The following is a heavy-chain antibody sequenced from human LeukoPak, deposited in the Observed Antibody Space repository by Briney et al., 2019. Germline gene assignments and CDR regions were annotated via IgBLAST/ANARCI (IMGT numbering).Heavy chain of an antibody. Sequence: GGSLRLSCAASGFTFSSYAMSWVRQAPGKGLEWVSAISGSGGSTYYADSVKGRFTISRDNSKNTLYLQMTNLRAADTAVYYCAKDLSRAVAADWFDPWDQGSLVTVSS. CDR1: GFTFSSYA. V-gene: IGHV3-23*01. CDR2: ISGSGGST. D-gene: IGHD6-19*01. J-gene: IGHJ5*02. CDR3: AKDLSRAVAADWFDP.